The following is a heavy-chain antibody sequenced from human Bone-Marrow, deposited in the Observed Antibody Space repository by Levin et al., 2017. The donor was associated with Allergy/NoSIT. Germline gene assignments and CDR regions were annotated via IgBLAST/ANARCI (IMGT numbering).Heavy chain of an antibody. V-gene: IGHV5-51*01. CDR3: ARVNYYDSSGYNWFDP. CDR2: IYPGDSDT. J-gene: IGHJ5*02. Sequence: KDGESLKISCKGSGYSFTSYWIGWVRQMPGKGLEWMGIIYPGDSDTRYSPSFQGQVTISADKSISTAYLQWSSLKASDTAMYYCARVNYYDSSGYNWFDPWGQGTLVTVSS. D-gene: IGHD3-22*01. CDR1: GYSFTSYW.